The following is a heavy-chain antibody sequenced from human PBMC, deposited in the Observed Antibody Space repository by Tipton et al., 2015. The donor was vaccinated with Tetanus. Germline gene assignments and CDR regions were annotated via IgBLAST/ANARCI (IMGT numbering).Heavy chain of an antibody. D-gene: IGHD3-16*01. V-gene: IGHV1-18*01. Sequence: QSGAEVKKPGASVKVSCTANGYSFTSYGISWVRQAPGQGLEWVGWITPYNGHTDLAQKVQGRVTMTTDASSRTAYLAVRGLGSDETAVYYCRIGLTFYIDGGPCDCWGGGSLVTVSA. CDR2: ITPYNGHT. CDR3: RIGLTFYIDGGPCDC. CDR1: GYSFTSYG. J-gene: IGHJ4*02.